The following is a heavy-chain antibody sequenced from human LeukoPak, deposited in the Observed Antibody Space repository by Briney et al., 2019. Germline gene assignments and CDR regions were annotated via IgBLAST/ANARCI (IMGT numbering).Heavy chain of an antibody. CDR2: INPNSGGT. J-gene: IGHJ4*02. V-gene: IGHV1-2*02. CDR3: ARAHTPYRWYYDSSGCFDY. Sequence: ASVKVSCKASGYTFTGYYMHWVRQAPGQGLEWMGWINPNSGGTNYAQKFQGRVTMTRDTSISTAYMELSGLRSDDTAVYYCARAHTPYRWYYDSSGCFDYWGQGTLVTVSS. D-gene: IGHD3-22*01. CDR1: GYTFTGYY.